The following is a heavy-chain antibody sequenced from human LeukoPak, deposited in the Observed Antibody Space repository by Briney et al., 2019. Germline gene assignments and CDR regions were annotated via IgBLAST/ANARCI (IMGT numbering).Heavy chain of an antibody. Sequence: PGGSLTLSCAASGFTFSSYSMNWVRQAPGKGLEWVANINQDGSAEYYVDSVKGRFTISRDNAKNSLYLQMNSLRAEDTAAYYCARDTSRKDLGYWGQVSLVTV. CDR1: GFTFSSYS. D-gene: IGHD1-14*01. V-gene: IGHV3-7*04. CDR2: INQDGSAE. CDR3: ARDTSRKDLGY. J-gene: IGHJ4*02.